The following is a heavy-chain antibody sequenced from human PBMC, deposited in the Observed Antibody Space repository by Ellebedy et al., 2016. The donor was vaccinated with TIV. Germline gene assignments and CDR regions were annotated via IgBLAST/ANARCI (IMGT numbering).Heavy chain of an antibody. CDR1: GDSVTSTNYY. D-gene: IGHD3-9*01. CDR3: ARVPQSRYSDWSVDY. J-gene: IGHJ4*02. V-gene: IGHV4-39*01. Sequence: SETLSLTXTVSGDSVTSTNYYWSWIRRPPGKGLEWIGSMFHSGSTYYNPSLKSRVTFSVDTSKNQFSLRLSSVTAADTAVYYCARVPQSRYSDWSVDYWGQGTLVTVSS. CDR2: MFHSGST.